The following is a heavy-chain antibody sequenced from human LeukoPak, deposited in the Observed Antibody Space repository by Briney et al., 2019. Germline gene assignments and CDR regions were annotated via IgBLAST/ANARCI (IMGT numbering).Heavy chain of an antibody. CDR3: ARDRTVVGHRLDY. J-gene: IGHJ4*02. CDR1: GFTFSDYY. D-gene: IGHD1-26*01. V-gene: IGHV3-11*06. Sequence: GGSLRLSCAASGFTFSDYYMSWIRQAPGKGLEWVSSISSSSSYIYYADSVKGRFTISRDNAKNSLYLQMNSLRAEDTAVYCCARDRTVVGHRLDYWGQGTLVTVSS. CDR2: ISSSSSYI.